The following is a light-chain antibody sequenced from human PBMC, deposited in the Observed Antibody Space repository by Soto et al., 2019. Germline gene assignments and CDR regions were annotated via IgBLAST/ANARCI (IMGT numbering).Light chain of an antibody. CDR2: GNS. Sequence: QSVLTQPPSVSGAPGQRVTISCTGNSSNIGAGYDVHWYQQLPGTVPKLLIYGNSNRPSGVPDRFSGSKSGPSASLAITGLQAEDEADYYCQSYDSSLSGYVFGTGTRSPS. CDR3: QSYDSSLSGYV. CDR1: SSNIGAGYD. J-gene: IGLJ1*01. V-gene: IGLV1-40*01.